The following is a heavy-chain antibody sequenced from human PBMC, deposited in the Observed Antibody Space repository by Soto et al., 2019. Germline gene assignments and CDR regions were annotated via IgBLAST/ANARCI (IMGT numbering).Heavy chain of an antibody. J-gene: IGHJ4*02. D-gene: IGHD3-10*01. CDR2: IKNDGSEQ. CDR3: SRENWFQDY. V-gene: IGHV3-7*03. CDR1: GFTFTTYY. Sequence: GGSLRLSCAASGFTFTTYYMTWVRQAPGKGLEWMASIKNDGSEQYYVDSVKGRFTISRDNAKNSLYLQMNSLRAGDTALYYCSRENWFQDYWGQGTLVTVSS.